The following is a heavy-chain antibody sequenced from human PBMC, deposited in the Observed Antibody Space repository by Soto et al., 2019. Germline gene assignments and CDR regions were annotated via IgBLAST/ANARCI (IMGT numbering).Heavy chain of an antibody. CDR3: MRWGDNRAFEY. V-gene: IGHV3-33*01. D-gene: IGHD3-16*01. J-gene: IGHJ4*02. Sequence: QGQLVESGGGVVQPGRSLRLACAASGFIFSSHGMHWVRQAPGKGLEWVAVKWYDGSNKYYADSVKGRFTISRDNSKNTLYLQMNSLRAEDTAVYYCMRWGDNRAFEYWGQGTLVTVSS. CDR2: KWYDGSNK. CDR1: GFIFSSHG.